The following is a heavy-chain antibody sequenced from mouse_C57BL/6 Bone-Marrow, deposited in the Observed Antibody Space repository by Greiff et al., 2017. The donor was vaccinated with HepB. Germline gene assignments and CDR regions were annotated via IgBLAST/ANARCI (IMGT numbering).Heavy chain of an antibody. V-gene: IGHV14-3*01. J-gene: IGHJ3*01. D-gene: IGHD1-1*01. CDR3: ASFYYYGSSSWFAY. CDR2: IDPANGNT. Sequence: VQLKQSVAELVRPGASVKLSCTASGFNIKNTYMHWVKQRPEQGLEWIGRIDPANGNTKYAPKFQGKATITADTSSNTAYLQLSSLTSEDTAIYYCASFYYYGSSSWFAYWGQGTLVTVSA. CDR1: GFNIKNTY.